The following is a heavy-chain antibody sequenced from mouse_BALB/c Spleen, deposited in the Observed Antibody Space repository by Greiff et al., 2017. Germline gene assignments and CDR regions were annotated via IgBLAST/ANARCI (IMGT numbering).Heavy chain of an antibody. V-gene: IGHV1-7*01. CDR3: ARVGYGYDY. D-gene: IGHD2-2*01. J-gene: IGHJ2*01. CDR1: GYTFTSYW. Sequence: VKLVESGAELAKPGASVKMSCKASGYTFTSYWMHWVKQRPGQGLEWIGYINPSTGYTEYNQKFKDKATLTADKSSSTAYMQLSSLTSEDSAVYYCARVGYGYDYWGQGTTLTVSS. CDR2: INPSTGYT.